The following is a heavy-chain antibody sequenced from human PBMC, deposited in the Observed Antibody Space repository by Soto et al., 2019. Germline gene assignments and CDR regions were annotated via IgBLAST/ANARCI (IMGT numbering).Heavy chain of an antibody. Sequence: QVQLVQSGAEVKKPGASVKVSCKASGYSFSTYDINWMRQAAGQGLEWMGWVNPKSGNTDYAQRFRGRVTMTSNTSISTAYMELSALTPEDTAVYYCARPYCDSTSCYTDWFDPWGQGTLVTVSS. J-gene: IGHJ5*02. CDR1: GYSFSTYD. V-gene: IGHV1-8*01. CDR2: VNPKSGNT. CDR3: ARPYCDSTSCYTDWFDP. D-gene: IGHD2-2*02.